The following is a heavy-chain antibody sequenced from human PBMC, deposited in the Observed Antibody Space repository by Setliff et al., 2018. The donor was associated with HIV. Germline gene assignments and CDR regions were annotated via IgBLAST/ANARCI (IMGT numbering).Heavy chain of an antibody. V-gene: IGHV4-39*07. D-gene: IGHD2-15*01. J-gene: IGHJ4*02. CDR1: GGSVSSSTTYY. Sequence: SETLSLTCTVSGGSVSSSTTYYWGWIRQPPGKGLEWIGSMYYTGSSYYNPSLKSRVTISVDMSKNQFSLKLSSVTAADTAIYYCARGVPLLPPNFWGQGTLVTVSS. CDR3: ARGVPLLPPNF. CDR2: MYYTGSS.